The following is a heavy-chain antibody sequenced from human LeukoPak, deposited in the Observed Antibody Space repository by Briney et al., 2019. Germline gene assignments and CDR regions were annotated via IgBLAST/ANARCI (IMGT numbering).Heavy chain of an antibody. CDR2: INPSGGST. V-gene: IGHV1-46*01. J-gene: IGHJ2*01. Sequence: EASVKVSCKASGGTFSSYAISWVRQAPGQGLEWMGIINPSGGSTSYAQKFQGRVTMTRDTSTTTVYMELSSLRSEDTAVYYCARERASFGSNSDWYFDLWGRGTLVTASS. CDR1: GGTFSSYA. D-gene: IGHD4-23*01. CDR3: ARERASFGSNSDWYFDL.